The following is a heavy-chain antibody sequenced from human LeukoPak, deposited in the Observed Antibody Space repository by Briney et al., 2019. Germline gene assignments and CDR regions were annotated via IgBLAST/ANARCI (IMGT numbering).Heavy chain of an antibody. Sequence: GGSLRLSCAASGFTFSSYAMSWVRQAPGKGLEWVSAISGSGGSTHYADSVKGRFTISRDNSKNTLYLQMNSLRAEDTAAYYCAPAPYSSSWHFDYWGQGTLVTVSS. V-gene: IGHV3-23*01. CDR2: ISGSGGST. CDR3: APAPYSSSWHFDY. J-gene: IGHJ4*02. CDR1: GFTFSSYA. D-gene: IGHD6-13*01.